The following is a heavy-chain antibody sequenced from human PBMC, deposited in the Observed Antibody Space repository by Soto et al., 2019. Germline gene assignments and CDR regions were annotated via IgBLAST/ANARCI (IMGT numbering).Heavy chain of an antibody. CDR2: VNPILAMS. J-gene: IGHJ4*02. V-gene: IGHV1-69*02. D-gene: IGHD3-10*01. Sequence: QAKLVQSGAEVKKPASSVTVSCKASGDTFSVYTLNWIRQAPGQGFGWVGRVNPILAMSSSAHKFQGRVSMFVAKSTGTAYMELRSLRSDDTAVYYCATSYGSGSSPFDYWGQGTLVTVSS. CDR3: ATSYGSGSSPFDY. CDR1: GDTFSVYT.